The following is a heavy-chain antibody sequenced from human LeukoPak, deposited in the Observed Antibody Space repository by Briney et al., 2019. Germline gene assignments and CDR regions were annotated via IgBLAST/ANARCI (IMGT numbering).Heavy chain of an antibody. CDR1: GGTFSSYA. J-gene: IGHJ5*02. CDR2: IIPIFGTA. V-gene: IGHV1-69*13. D-gene: IGHD5-12*01. Sequence: ASVTVSCKASGGTFSSYAISWVRQAPGQGLEWMGGIIPIFGTANYAQKFQGRVTITADESTSTAYMELSSLRSEDTAVYYCAVATGVDNWFDPWGQGTLVTVSS. CDR3: AVATGVDNWFDP.